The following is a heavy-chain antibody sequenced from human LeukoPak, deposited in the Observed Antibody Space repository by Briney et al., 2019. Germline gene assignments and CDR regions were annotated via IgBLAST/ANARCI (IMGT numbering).Heavy chain of an antibody. V-gene: IGHV3-21*04. J-gene: IGHJ4*02. CDR1: GFTFSRYS. CDR3: AKGLKYYYDSSPSPGMY. CDR2: ISISSNYI. D-gene: IGHD3-22*01. Sequence: PGGSLRLSCAASGFTFSRYSMNWVRQAPGKGLEWVSSISISSNYIYYADSVKGRFTISRDNSKNTLYLQMNSLRAEDTAVYYCAKGLKYYYDSSPSPGMYWGQGTLVTVSS.